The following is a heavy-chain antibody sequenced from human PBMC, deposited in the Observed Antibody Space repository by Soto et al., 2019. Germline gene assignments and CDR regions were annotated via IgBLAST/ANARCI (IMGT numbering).Heavy chain of an antibody. CDR1: GYTFTSYA. V-gene: IGHV1-3*01. D-gene: IGHD6-6*01. J-gene: IGHJ6*02. CDR3: ESSSSRYYYYYYGMDV. CDR2: INAGNGNT. Sequence: QVQLVQSGAEVKKPGASVKVSCKASGYTFTSYAMHWVRQAPGQRLEWMGWINAGNGNTKYSQKFQGRVTITRDTSASTAYMELSSLRSEDTAVYYCESSSSRYYYYYYGMDVWGQGTTVTVSS.